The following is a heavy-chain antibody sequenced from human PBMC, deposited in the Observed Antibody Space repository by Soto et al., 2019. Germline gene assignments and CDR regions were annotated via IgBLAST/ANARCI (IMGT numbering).Heavy chain of an antibody. D-gene: IGHD2-2*01. CDR3: ARSLNCISTSCYDYYYYGMDA. Sequence: PGGSLRLSCAASGFTFSSYGMHWVRQAPGKGLEWVAVIWYDGSNKYYADSVKGRFTISRDNSKNTLYLQMNSLRAEDTAVYYCARSLNCISTSCYDYYYYGMDAWGQGTTVTVSS. CDR1: GFTFSSYG. J-gene: IGHJ6*02. V-gene: IGHV3-33*01. CDR2: IWYDGSNK.